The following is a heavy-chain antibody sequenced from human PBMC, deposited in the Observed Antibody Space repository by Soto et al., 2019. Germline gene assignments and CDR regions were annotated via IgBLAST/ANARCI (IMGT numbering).Heavy chain of an antibody. CDR1: GGTFSSYA. D-gene: IGHD2-2*01. Sequence: QVQLVQSGAEVKKPGSSVKVSCKASGGTFSSYAISWERQAPGQGLEWMGGIIPIFGTANYAQKFQGRVTITADESTSTAYMELSSLRSEDTAVYYCARGRRGIVVVPAAYGYYYGMDVWGQGTTVTVSS. V-gene: IGHV1-69*01. J-gene: IGHJ6*02. CDR2: IIPIFGTA. CDR3: ARGRRGIVVVPAAYGYYYGMDV.